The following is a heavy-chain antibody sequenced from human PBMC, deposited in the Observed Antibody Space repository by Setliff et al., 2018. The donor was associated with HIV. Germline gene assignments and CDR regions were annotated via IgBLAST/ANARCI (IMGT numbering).Heavy chain of an antibody. CDR2: INPKMGDT. D-gene: IGHD3-9*01. CDR3: ARQDIPTGYYLFDY. CDR1: GYKFTGHH. J-gene: IGHJ4*02. Sequence: ASVKVSCKASGYKFTGHHIQWMRQAPGQGLEWMGRINPKMGDTQYAQKFQGRIIMTRDTSINTVYMELSSLTSDDTTLYYCARQDIPTGYYLFDYWGQGTQVTVSS. V-gene: IGHV1-2*06.